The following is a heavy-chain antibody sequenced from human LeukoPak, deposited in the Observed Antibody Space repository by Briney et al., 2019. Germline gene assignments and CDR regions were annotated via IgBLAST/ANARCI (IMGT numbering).Heavy chain of an antibody. CDR2: ISYDGTNK. V-gene: IGHV3-30*01. Sequence: GGSLRLSCAASRFTFSTYPMHWVRQAPGKGLEWVSLISYDGTNKYYADSVRGRFTISRDNSKNTLSLQMNSLRPEDTAVYYCARGAGDDFWEDFYYYMDVWGKGTTDTVSS. D-gene: IGHD3-3*01. J-gene: IGHJ6*03. CDR1: RFTFSTYP. CDR3: ARGAGDDFWEDFYYYMDV.